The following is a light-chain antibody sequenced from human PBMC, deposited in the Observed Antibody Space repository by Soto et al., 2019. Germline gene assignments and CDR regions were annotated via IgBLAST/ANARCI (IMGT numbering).Light chain of an antibody. CDR1: KLGNRY. Sequence: SYELTQPPSVSVSPGQTASITCSGDKLGNRYACWYQQKPGQSPVLVIYEDNKRPSGIPERFSGSNSGNTATLTISGTQAMDEADYYCQAWDSNSRVVFGGGTKLTVL. V-gene: IGLV3-1*01. CDR2: EDN. J-gene: IGLJ2*01. CDR3: QAWDSNSRVV.